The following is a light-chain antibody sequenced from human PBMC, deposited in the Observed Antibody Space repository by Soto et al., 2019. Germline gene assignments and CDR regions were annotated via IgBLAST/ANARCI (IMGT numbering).Light chain of an antibody. Sequence: EIVLTQSPATLSLSPGERATLSCRASQSVSSYLAWYQQKPGQAPRLLIYDASNRATGMPARFSGGGGGTDFTLNISTLEPEDFAVYYCQPPFNWPRFTFGQGTNVDI. V-gene: IGKV3-11*01. J-gene: IGKJ2*01. CDR1: QSVSSY. CDR3: QPPFNWPRFT. CDR2: DAS.